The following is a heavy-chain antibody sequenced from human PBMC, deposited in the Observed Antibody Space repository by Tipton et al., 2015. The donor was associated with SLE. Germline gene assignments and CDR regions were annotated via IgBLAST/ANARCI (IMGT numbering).Heavy chain of an antibody. CDR1: GGSISTYH. Sequence: TLSLTCTVSGGSISTYHWTWIRQPPGKGLEWVGYIYNNGGTKYSPSLESRVTISVDTSKNQFSLMLSSVTAADTAVYYCARHVGGFWSGSSFDDWGQGTLVTVSS. CDR2: IYNNGGT. V-gene: IGHV4-59*08. J-gene: IGHJ4*02. CDR3: ARHVGGFWSGSSFDD. D-gene: IGHD3-3*01.